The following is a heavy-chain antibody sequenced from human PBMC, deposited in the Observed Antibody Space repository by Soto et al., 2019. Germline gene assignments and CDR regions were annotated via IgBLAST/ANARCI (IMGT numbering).Heavy chain of an antibody. D-gene: IGHD6-13*01. CDR1: GFTFSSHW. CDR2: VSGDGSVT. V-gene: IGHV3-74*01. J-gene: IGHJ4*02. CDR3: TRAASGYRNFDS. Sequence: GGSLRLSCVASGFTFSSHWMHWVRLAPGKGLLWVSRVSGDGSVTNYADSVEGRFTISRDNAKNTLYLQMNSLRDEDTAIYFCTRAASGYRNFDSLGQGILVTVSS.